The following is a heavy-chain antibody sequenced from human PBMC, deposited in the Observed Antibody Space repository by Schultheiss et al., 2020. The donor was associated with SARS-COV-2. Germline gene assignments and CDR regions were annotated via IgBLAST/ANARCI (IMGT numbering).Heavy chain of an antibody. V-gene: IGHV4-39*07. CDR3: ARGYSGWRSEWFDP. CDR2: IYNTGST. CDR1: GGSISSSSYY. Sequence: SETLSLTCTVSGGSISSSSYYWGWIRQPPGKGLEWIGSIYNTGSTNYNPSLKSRVTMSVDTSKKQFSLNLSSVTAADTAVYYCARGYSGWRSEWFDPWGQGTLVTVSS. D-gene: IGHD6-19*01. J-gene: IGHJ5*02.